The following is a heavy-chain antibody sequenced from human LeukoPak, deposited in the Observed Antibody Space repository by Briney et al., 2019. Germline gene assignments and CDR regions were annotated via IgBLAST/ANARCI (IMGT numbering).Heavy chain of an antibody. J-gene: IGHJ4*02. CDR2: INWDGGST. Sequence: PPESRRLSWVVAGLTLDVYGMSWVRQAPGKGMGWVSGINWDGGSTGYADSVKGRFTISRDNAKNSLYLQMNSLRAEDTALYYCARDLLCHTTLTTVTAYYFDYWGQGTLVTVSS. V-gene: IGHV3-20*04. CDR1: GLTLDVYG. D-gene: IGHD4-11*01. CDR3: ARDLLCHTTLTTVTAYYFDY.